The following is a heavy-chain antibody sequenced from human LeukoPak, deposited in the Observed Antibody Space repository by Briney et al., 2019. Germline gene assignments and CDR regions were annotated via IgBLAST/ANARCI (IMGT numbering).Heavy chain of an antibody. Sequence: SETLSLTCTVSGGSISSGGYYWSWIRQHPGKGLEWIGYIYYSGSTHYNPSLKSRVTISVDTSKNQFSLKLSSVTAADTAVYYCARVPLRLGELSSIADYWGQGTLVTVSS. CDR2: IYYSGST. CDR3: ARVPLRLGELSSIADY. J-gene: IGHJ4*02. D-gene: IGHD3-16*02. V-gene: IGHV4-31*03. CDR1: GGSISSGGYY.